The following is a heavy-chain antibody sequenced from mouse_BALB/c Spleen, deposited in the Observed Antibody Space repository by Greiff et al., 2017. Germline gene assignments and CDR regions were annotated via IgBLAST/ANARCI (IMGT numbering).Heavy chain of an antibody. D-gene: IGHD2-4*01. CDR3: ARADYSRYYAMDY. Sequence: EVKLVESGGGLVQPGGSLKLSCAASGFTFSSYGMSWVRQTPDKRLELVATINSNGGSTYYPDSVKGRFTISRDNAKNTLYLQMSSLKSEDTAMYYCARADYSRYYAMDYWGQGTSVTVSS. V-gene: IGHV5-6-3*01. J-gene: IGHJ4*01. CDR2: INSNGGST. CDR1: GFTFSSYG.